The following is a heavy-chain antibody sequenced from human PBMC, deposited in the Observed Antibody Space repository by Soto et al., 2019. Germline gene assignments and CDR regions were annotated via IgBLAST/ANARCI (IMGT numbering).Heavy chain of an antibody. CDR1: GGSISSYY. Sequence: PSETLSLTCTVSGGSISSYYWSWIRQPPGKGLEWIGYIYYSGSTNYNPSLKSRVTISVDTSKNQFSLKLSSVTAADTAVYYCARDYTKKGVLWFDPWGQGTLVTVSS. CDR3: ARDYTKKGVLWFDP. V-gene: IGHV4-59*01. J-gene: IGHJ5*02. CDR2: IYYSGST. D-gene: IGHD3-16*01.